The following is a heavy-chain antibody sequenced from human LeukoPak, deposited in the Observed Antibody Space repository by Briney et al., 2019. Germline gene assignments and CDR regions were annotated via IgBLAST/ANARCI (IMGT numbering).Heavy chain of an antibody. D-gene: IGHD3-22*01. V-gene: IGHV4-31*03. CDR3: ARNDDSSAYLDY. Sequence: SETLSLTCTVSGGSISSGGYYWSWIRQHPGKGLEWIGYIYYSGSTYYNPSLKSRVTISVDTSKNQFSLKLSSVTAADTAVYYCARNDDSSAYLDYWGQGTLVTVSS. CDR2: IYYSGST. CDR1: GGSISSGGYY. J-gene: IGHJ4*02.